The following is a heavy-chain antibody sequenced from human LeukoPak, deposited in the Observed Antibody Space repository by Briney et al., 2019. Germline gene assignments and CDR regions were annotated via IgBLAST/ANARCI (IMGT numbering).Heavy chain of an antibody. CDR2: INSSGSTI. CDR1: GFTFSDYY. V-gene: IGHV3-11*01. Sequence: GGSLRLSCTASGFTFSDYYINWIRQAPGPGLEWVSFINSSGSTIYYADSTKGRFTISRHNAKTSLYLQMTSLRAEDTPVYYCARVTGTRCHDYWGQGTLVTVSS. CDR3: ARVTGTRCHDY. J-gene: IGHJ4*02. D-gene: IGHD1-7*01.